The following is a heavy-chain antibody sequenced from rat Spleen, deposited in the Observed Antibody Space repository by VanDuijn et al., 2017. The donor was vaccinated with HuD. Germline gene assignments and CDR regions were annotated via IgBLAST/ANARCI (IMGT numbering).Heavy chain of an antibody. V-gene: IGHV2-13*01. CDR3: AREGTTVGGFDY. CDR2: IWSSGNT. J-gene: IGHJ2*01. CDR1: GFSLSNYD. Sequence: QVQLKESGPGLVQPSQTLSLTCTVSGFSLSNYDVIWVRQPPGKGLEWMGVIWSSGNTDYNSALKSRLSISRDTSKSQVYLKMHSLQTEDTATYYCAREGTTVGGFDYWGQGVMVTVSS. D-gene: IGHD1-8*01.